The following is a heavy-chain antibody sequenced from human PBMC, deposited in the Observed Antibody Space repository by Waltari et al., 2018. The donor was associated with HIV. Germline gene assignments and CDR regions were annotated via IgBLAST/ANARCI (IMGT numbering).Heavy chain of an antibody. CDR2: IYTSGRT. D-gene: IGHD6-13*01. CDR3: AREGQQLVQVDGMDV. Sequence: QVQLQESGPGLVKPSETLSLTCTVSGGSISSYYWSWIRQPAGKGLEWIGRIYTSGRTNYNPSLKSRVTMSVDTSKNQFSLKLSSVTAADTAVYYCAREGQQLVQVDGMDVWGQGTTVTVSS. J-gene: IGHJ6*02. CDR1: GGSISSYY. V-gene: IGHV4-4*07.